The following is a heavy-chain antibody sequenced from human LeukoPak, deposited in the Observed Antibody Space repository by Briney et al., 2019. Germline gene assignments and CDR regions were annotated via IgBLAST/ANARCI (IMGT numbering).Heavy chain of an antibody. J-gene: IGHJ4*02. CDR3: ARHGSYGSSGYHDYYLDY. CDR2: IYYSGST. V-gene: IGHV4-59*08. D-gene: IGHD1-26*01. Sequence: SETLSLTCTVSGGSISSYYWSWIRQPPGKGLEWIGYIYYSGSTNYNPSLKSRVTISVDTSKNQSSLKLSSMTAADTAVYYCARHGSYGSSGYHDYYLDYWGQGTLVTVSS. CDR1: GGSISSYY.